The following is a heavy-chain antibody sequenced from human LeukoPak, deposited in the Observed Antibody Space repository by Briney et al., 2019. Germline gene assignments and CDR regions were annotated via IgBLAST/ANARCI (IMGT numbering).Heavy chain of an antibody. CDR2: ITGSGRSI. V-gene: IGHV3-48*03. J-gene: IGHJ4*02. D-gene: IGHD3-22*01. CDR1: AFTFSSYE. CDR3: AREGADDNFDF. Sequence: PGGSLRLSCAASAFTFSSYEMNWVRQAPGKGLEWVAYITGSGRSIYYPDSVKGRFTVSRDNAKNSLFLQMNSLRPEDTALYYCAREGADDNFDFWGQGTLVTVSS.